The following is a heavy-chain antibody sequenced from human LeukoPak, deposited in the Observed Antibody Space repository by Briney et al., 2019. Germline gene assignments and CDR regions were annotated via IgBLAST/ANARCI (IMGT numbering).Heavy chain of an antibody. Sequence: SETLSLTCTVSGYSTSSGYYWGWVRQPPGKGLEWIGSIYHSGSTYYNPSLKSRVTISVDTSKNQFSLKLSSVTAADTAVYYCYNYYDSSGYYGDYWGQGTLVTVSS. D-gene: IGHD3-22*01. CDR3: YNYYDSSGYYGDY. J-gene: IGHJ4*02. CDR2: IYHSGST. CDR1: GYSTSSGYY. V-gene: IGHV4-38-2*02.